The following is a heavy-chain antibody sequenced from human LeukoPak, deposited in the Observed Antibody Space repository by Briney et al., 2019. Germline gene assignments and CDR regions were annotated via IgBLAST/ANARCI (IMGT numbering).Heavy chain of an antibody. J-gene: IGHJ4*02. D-gene: IGHD3-22*01. Sequence: ASVKVSCKASGYTFTSYGISWVRQAPGQGLEWMGWISAYNGNTNYAQKLQGRVTMTTDTSTSTAYMELRSLRSDDTAVYYCARADGIYDSSGYYYHYFDYWGQGILVTVSS. CDR2: ISAYNGNT. CDR1: GYTFTSYG. CDR3: ARADGIYDSSGYYYHYFDY. V-gene: IGHV1-18*01.